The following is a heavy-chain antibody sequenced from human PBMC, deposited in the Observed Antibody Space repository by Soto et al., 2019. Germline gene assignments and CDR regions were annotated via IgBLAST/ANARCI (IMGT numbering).Heavy chain of an antibody. J-gene: IGHJ4*02. CDR1: GFTFSSYA. CDR2: ISGSGGST. Sequence: EVQLLESGGGLVQPGGSLRLSCAASGFTFSSYAMSWVRQAPGKGLEWVSAISGSGGSTYYADSVKGRFTISRDNSKNTLYLQMNSLRAEYTAVYYCAKDYDILTGYFEFDYWGQGTLVTVSS. CDR3: AKDYDILTGYFEFDY. V-gene: IGHV3-23*01. D-gene: IGHD3-9*01.